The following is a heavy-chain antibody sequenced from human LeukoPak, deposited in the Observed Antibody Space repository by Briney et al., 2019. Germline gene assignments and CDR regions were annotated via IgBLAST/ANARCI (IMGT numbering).Heavy chain of an antibody. J-gene: IGHJ6*03. D-gene: IGHD2-15*01. CDR3: ARFVVDYYFYYYMDV. CDR2: ISSTSSTI. V-gene: IGHV3-48*04. Sequence: GGSLRLSCAASGFTFSAYSMNWVRQAPGKGLEWVSYISSTSSTIYYADSVKGRFTISRDNVKNSLFLQINSLRAEDTAVYYRARFVVDYYFYYYMDVWGKGTTVTVSS. CDR1: GFTFSAYS.